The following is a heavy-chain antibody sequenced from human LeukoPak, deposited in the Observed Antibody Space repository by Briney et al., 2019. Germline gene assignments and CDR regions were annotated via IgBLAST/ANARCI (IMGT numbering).Heavy chain of an antibody. Sequence: SETLSLTCTDSGGSISSSYWSWIWEPPGKGREWGGHIYYSRNTKYNPSLKSRVTISVDSSKNQFSLKLSSVTAADTAVYYCARGTYDYVWGSYRYGSFDYWGQGTLVTVSS. CDR3: ARGTYDYVWGSYRYGSFDY. CDR1: GGSISSSY. D-gene: IGHD3-16*02. CDR2: IYYSRNT. J-gene: IGHJ4*02. V-gene: IGHV4-59*01.